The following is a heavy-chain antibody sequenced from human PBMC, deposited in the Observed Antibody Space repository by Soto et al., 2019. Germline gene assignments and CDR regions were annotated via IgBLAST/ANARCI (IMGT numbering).Heavy chain of an antibody. V-gene: IGHV4-59*01. D-gene: IGHD3-22*01. CDR3: AYDSSGFPYYFDY. J-gene: IGHJ4*02. Sequence: QVQLQESGPGLVKPSETLSLTCTVSGGSISSYYWSWIRQPPGKGLEWIGYIYYSGSTNYNPSLKSRVTISVDTSKNQFSLKLSSVTAADTAVYYCAYDSSGFPYYFDYWGQGTLVTVSS. CDR2: IYYSGST. CDR1: GGSISSYY.